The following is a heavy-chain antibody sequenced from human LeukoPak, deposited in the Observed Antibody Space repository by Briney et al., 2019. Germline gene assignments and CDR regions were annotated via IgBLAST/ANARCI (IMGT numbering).Heavy chain of an antibody. CDR1: GGSINSSSYY. Sequence: SETLSLTCTVSGGSINSSSYYWSWIRQPAGKGLEWIGRISTSGSTNYNPSLKSRVTMSVDTSKNQFSLMLSSVTAADTAVYYCTRDSSGYDWFYDYWGQGTLVTVSS. D-gene: IGHD5-12*01. J-gene: IGHJ4*02. V-gene: IGHV4-61*02. CDR2: ISTSGST. CDR3: TRDSSGYDWFYDY.